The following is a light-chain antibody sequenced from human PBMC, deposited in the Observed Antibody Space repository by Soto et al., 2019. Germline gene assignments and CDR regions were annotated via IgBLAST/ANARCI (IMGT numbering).Light chain of an antibody. CDR1: SSDVGGYNY. J-gene: IGLJ1*01. V-gene: IGLV2-11*01. CDR3: SAYSDIDTKV. CDR2: DVS. Sequence: QSALTQPRSVSGSPGQSVTISCTGTSSDVGGYNYVSWYQQHPGKAPKLMIYDVSKRPSGVPDRFSGSKSGNTASLTISGLQAEDEADYYCSAYSDIDTKVFGTGTKLTVL.